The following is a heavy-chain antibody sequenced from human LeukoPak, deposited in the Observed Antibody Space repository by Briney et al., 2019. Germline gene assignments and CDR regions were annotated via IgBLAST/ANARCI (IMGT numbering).Heavy chain of an antibody. J-gene: IGHJ4*02. V-gene: IGHV3-21*01. CDR1: GFTFSSYS. CDR3: AREGTGMMFDY. Sequence: NPGGSLRLSCAASGFTFSSYSMNWVRQAPGKGLEWVSSISGDSSYIYYADSVEGRFTISRDNAKNSLYLQMNSLRAEDTAVYYCAREGTGMMFDYWGQGTLVTVSS. CDR2: ISGDSSYI. D-gene: IGHD3/OR15-3a*01.